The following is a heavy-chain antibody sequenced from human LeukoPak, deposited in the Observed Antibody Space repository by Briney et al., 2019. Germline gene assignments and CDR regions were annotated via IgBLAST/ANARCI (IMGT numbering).Heavy chain of an antibody. CDR2: IYYSGST. Sequence: SETLSLTCSVSSGSISGYGRSWVRQAPGKGLEWIGYIYYSGSTNYNPSLKSRVTISVDTSKNQFSLKLSSVTAADTAVYYCARDYYDILTGDPYGMDVWGKGATVTVSS. CDR1: SGSISGYG. CDR3: ARDYYDILTGDPYGMDV. J-gene: IGHJ6*04. D-gene: IGHD3-9*01. V-gene: IGHV4-59*01.